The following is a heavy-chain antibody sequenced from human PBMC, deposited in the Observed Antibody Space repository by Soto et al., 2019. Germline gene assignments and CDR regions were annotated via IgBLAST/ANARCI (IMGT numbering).Heavy chain of an antibody. D-gene: IGHD5-18*01. V-gene: IGHV4-61*08. J-gene: IGHJ4*02. CDR1: GGSISSGGYY. CDR2: IYYSGST. Sequence: PSETLSLTCTVSGGSISSGGYYWSWIRQPPGKGLEWIGYIYYSGSTNYNPSLKSRVTISVDTSKNQFSLKLSSVTAADTAVYYCARRYGPCFDYWGQGTLVTVSS. CDR3: ARRYGPCFDY.